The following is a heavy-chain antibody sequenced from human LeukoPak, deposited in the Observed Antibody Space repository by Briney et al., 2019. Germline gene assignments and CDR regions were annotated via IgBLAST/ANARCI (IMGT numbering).Heavy chain of an antibody. V-gene: IGHV3-33*01. CDR1: GFTFSSYS. D-gene: IGHD3-22*01. CDR2: IWYDGSNK. J-gene: IGHJ4*02. Sequence: GGSLRLSCAASGFTFSSYSMHWVRQAPGKGLKWVAVIWYDGSNKYYADSVKGRFTISRDNSKNTLYLQMNSLRAEDTAVYYCARLYYYDSSGYSNDYWGQGTLVTVSS. CDR3: ARLYYYDSSGYSNDY.